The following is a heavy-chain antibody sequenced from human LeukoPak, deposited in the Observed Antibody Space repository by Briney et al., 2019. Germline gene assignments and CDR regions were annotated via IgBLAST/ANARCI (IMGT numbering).Heavy chain of an antibody. V-gene: IGHV3-23*01. CDR1: GFTFSSYA. CDR2: ISGSGGST. J-gene: IGHJ4*02. D-gene: IGHD5-18*01. Sequence: GGSLRLSCAASGFTFSSYAMSWVRQAPGKGLEWVSAISGSGGSTYYADSVKGRFTISRDNSKNTLYLQMNSLRAEDTAVYYCAKGSLRSYGYSADYWGQGTLVTVSS. CDR3: AKGSLRSYGYSADY.